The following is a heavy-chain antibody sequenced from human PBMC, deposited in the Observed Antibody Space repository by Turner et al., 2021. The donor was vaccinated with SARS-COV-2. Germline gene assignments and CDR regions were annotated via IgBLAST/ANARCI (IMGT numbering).Heavy chain of an antibody. Sequence: EVQLLASGGGLVQPGGSLGLSCAASGFTFSSYAMNWVRQAPGKGLEWVANIKQDGSEKYYVDSVKGRFTISRDNAKNSLYLQMNSLRAEDTAVYYCARDGATVTTYFDYWGQGTLVTVSS. CDR3: ARDGATVTTYFDY. V-gene: IGHV3-7*01. CDR2: IKQDGSEK. J-gene: IGHJ4*02. CDR1: GFTFSSYA. D-gene: IGHD4-4*01.